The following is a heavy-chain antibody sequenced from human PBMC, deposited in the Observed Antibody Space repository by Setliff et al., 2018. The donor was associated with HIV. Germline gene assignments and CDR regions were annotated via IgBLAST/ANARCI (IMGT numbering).Heavy chain of an antibody. CDR1: GGSISSGGYY. D-gene: IGHD3-10*01. J-gene: IGHJ6*03. Sequence: LSLTCTVSGGSISSGGYYWSWIRQHPEKGLEWIGYIYYSGSAYYNPSLKSRVTIALDTSKNQFSLKLTSMTAADTAVYYCAREWRGRYYYYMDVWGKGTTVPSP. V-gene: IGHV4-31*03. CDR3: AREWRGRYYYYMDV. CDR2: IYYSGSA.